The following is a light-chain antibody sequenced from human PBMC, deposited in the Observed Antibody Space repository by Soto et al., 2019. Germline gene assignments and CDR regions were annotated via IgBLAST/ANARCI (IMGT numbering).Light chain of an antibody. CDR3: QQYNDWTRT. Sequence: EIVMTQSPATPSVSPGEGVTLSCRASQSINTKLAWFQQKPGQSPRLLIYDASTRATGIPARFSGSGSETEFSLTISSLQSEDFAVYYCQQYNDWTRTFGQGTKLEIK. J-gene: IGKJ2*01. CDR1: QSINTK. CDR2: DAS. V-gene: IGKV3-15*01.